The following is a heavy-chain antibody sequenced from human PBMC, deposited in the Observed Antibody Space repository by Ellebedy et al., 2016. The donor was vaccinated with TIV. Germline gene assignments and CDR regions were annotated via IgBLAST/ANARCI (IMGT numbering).Heavy chain of an antibody. V-gene: IGHV4-30-4*01. Sequence: MPSETLSLTCLVSGDSVSSGDYHWNWIRQPTGQGLEWIGNIYNSGKTYYKPSLTSRLRISVDASKNHVSLNLDSVTAADTALYFCVRGSSYLTGWYGLDVWGQGTTVAVSS. CDR3: VRGSSYLTGWYGLDV. J-gene: IGHJ6*02. CDR1: GDSVSSGDYH. D-gene: IGHD2-15*01. CDR2: IYNSGKT.